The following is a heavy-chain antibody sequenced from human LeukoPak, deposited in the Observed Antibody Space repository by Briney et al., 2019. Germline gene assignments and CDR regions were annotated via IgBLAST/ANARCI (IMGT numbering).Heavy chain of an antibody. CDR2: IRYDGSNK. CDR1: GLIFSNYG. Sequence: GGSLRLSCAVSGLIFSNYGMHWVRQAPGKGLEWVAFIRYDGSNKYYTDSVKGRFTISRDNAKNSLYLQMNSLGAEDTAVYYCARDFVYYGDYFDYWGQGTLVTVSS. CDR3: ARDFVYYGDYFDY. D-gene: IGHD4-17*01. V-gene: IGHV3-30*02. J-gene: IGHJ4*02.